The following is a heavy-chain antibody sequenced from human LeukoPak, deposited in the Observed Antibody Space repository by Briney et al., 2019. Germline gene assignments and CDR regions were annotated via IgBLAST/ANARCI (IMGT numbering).Heavy chain of an antibody. CDR2: ITGSGAKT. D-gene: IGHD6-13*01. Sequence: GGSLRLSCAASGYAFSTYAMSWVRQAPGRGLVWVSTITGSGAKTYYADSVKGRFTLSRDNSRNTLFLQMNRLRAEDTALYFCAKRGPTAAGTSFDYWGRGTLVTVSS. CDR3: AKRGPTAAGTSFDY. V-gene: IGHV3-23*01. CDR1: GYAFSTYA. J-gene: IGHJ4*02.